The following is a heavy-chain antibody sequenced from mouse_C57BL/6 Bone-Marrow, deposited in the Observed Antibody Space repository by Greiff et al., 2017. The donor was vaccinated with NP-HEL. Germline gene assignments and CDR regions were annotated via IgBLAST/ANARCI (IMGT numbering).Heavy chain of an antibody. CDR1: GYTFTDYY. CDR2: INPNNGGT. Sequence: VQLQQSGPELVRPGASVKISCKASGYTFTDYYMNWVKQSHGKSLEWIGDINPNNGGTSYNQKFKGKATLTVDKSSSTAYMELRSLTSEDSAVYYCADGYPFAYWGQGTLVNVSA. J-gene: IGHJ3*01. V-gene: IGHV1-26*01. CDR3: ADGYPFAY. D-gene: IGHD2-3*01.